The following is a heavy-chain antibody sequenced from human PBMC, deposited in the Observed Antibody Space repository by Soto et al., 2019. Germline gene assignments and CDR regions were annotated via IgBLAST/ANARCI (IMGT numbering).Heavy chain of an antibody. J-gene: IGHJ3*02. CDR1: GFTFSSYA. CDR2: ISGSGGST. V-gene: IGHV3-23*01. CDR3: AKDILAEGDYHDAFDI. D-gene: IGHD4-17*01. Sequence: GGSLRLSCAASGFTFSSYAMSWVRQAPGKGLEWVSAISGSGGSTYYADSVKGRFTISRDNSKNTLYLQMNSLRAEDTAVYYCAKDILAEGDYHDAFDIWGQGTMVTVSS.